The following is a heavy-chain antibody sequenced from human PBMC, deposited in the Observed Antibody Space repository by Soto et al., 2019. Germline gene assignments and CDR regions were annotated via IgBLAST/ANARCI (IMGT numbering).Heavy chain of an antibody. J-gene: IGHJ3*02. Sequence: PGGSLRLSCAASGFTFSSYAMHWVRQAPGKGLEWVAVISYDGSNKYYADSVKGRFTISRDNSKNTLYLQMNSLRAEDTAVYYCARDPITMIVVLVTDAFDISGQGTMVTVSS. D-gene: IGHD3-22*01. V-gene: IGHV3-30-3*01. CDR1: GFTFSSYA. CDR3: ARDPITMIVVLVTDAFDI. CDR2: ISYDGSNK.